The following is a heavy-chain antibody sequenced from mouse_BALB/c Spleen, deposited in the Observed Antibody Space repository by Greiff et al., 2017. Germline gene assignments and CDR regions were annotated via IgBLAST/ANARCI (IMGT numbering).Heavy chain of an antibody. CDR3: TRDNDDDGAWFAY. CDR1: GFTFSSYT. D-gene: IGHD2-4*01. Sequence: EVQGVESGGGLVKPGGSLKLSCAASGFTFSSYTMSWVRQTPEKRLEWVATISSGGSYTYYPDSVKGRFTISRDNAKNTLYLQMSSLKSEDTAMYYCTRDNDDDGAWFAYWGQGTLVTVSA. CDR2: ISSGGSYT. J-gene: IGHJ3*01. V-gene: IGHV5-6-4*01.